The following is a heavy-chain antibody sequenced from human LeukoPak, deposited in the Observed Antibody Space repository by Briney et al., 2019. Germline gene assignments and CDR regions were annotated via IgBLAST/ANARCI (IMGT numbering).Heavy chain of an antibody. D-gene: IGHD6-6*01. CDR3: ARDKIAARFFDY. CDR2: ISSSGNTI. Sequence: GGSLRLSCAASGFTFSDYYMSWIRQAPGKGLEWVSYISSSGNTIYYADPVKGRFTISRDNAKNSLYLQMNSLRAEDTAVYCCARDKIAARFFDYWGQGTLVTVSS. CDR1: GFTFSDYY. V-gene: IGHV3-11*01. J-gene: IGHJ4*02.